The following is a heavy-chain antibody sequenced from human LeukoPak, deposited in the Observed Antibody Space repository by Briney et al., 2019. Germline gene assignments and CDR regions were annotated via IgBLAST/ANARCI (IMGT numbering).Heavy chain of an antibody. CDR3: ARGQKYIYGYTVTELGSRYFDY. J-gene: IGHJ4*02. CDR2: IFYSGRT. D-gene: IGHD5-18*01. Sequence: SETLSLTCSVSGGSISSYYWSWIRQPPGKGLEWIGYIFYSGRTSYNPSLKSRVTISVDASKNHFSLTLSSVTAADTAVYYCARGQKYIYGYTVTELGSRYFDYWGQGTLVTVSS. V-gene: IGHV4-59*01. CDR1: GGSISSYY.